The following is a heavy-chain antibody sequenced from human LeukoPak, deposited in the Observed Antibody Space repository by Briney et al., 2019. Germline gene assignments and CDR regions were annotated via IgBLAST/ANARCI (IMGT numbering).Heavy chain of an antibody. V-gene: IGHV4-31*03. J-gene: IGHJ4*02. CDR1: GGSISSGGYY. D-gene: IGHD3-16*01. Sequence: SETLSLTCTVSGGSISSGGYYWSWIRQHPGKGLEWIGYIYYSGSTYYNPSLKSRVTISVDTSKNQFSLKLSSVTAADTAVYYCARDGGGLRPLSFDYWGQGTLVTVSP. CDR3: ARDGGGLRPLSFDY. CDR2: IYYSGST.